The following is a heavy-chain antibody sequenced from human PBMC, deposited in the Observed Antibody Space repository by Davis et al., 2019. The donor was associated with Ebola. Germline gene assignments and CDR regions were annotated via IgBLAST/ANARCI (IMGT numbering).Heavy chain of an antibody. D-gene: IGHD3-10*01. CDR2: FHPGTSDI. J-gene: IGHJ3*02. CDR1: GYSFNTHW. V-gene: IGHV5-51*01. Sequence: GESLKISCKASGYSFNTHWIGWVRQMPGKGLEWMTHFHPGTSDIRYSPSFQGQVTISVDKSISTAYLQWSSLKASDTAMYYCTRGTHTDAFDIWGQGTMVTVSS. CDR3: TRGTHTDAFDI.